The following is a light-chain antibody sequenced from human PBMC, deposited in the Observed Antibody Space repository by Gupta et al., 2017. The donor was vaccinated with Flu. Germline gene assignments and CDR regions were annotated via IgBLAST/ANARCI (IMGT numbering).Light chain of an antibody. CDR3: ATWDDSLNGVV. CDR1: KSNIGNNY. CDR2: RSD. Sequence: QSVLTQAPSASGTPGPRVLISCSGTKSNIGNNYVSWYQQLPRTAPRLLSHRSDQRASGVPERFSASKSGTSASLAISGLQSEDEADYFCATWDDSLNGVVFGGGTKLTV. J-gene: IGLJ2*01. V-gene: IGLV1-44*01.